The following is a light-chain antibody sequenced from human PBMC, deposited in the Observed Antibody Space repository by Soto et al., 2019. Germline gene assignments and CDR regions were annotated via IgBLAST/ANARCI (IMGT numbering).Light chain of an antibody. J-gene: IGKJ1*01. CDR3: QQYKSYPWT. Sequence: DIQMTQFPSTLSASVGDRVTITCRASQSISGWLAWFQQKPGKAPELLIYDASDLESGVSSRFSGSGSGTEFTLTISDLQPDDCATYYCQQYKSYPWTFGQGTKV. CDR1: QSISGW. CDR2: DAS. V-gene: IGKV1-5*01.